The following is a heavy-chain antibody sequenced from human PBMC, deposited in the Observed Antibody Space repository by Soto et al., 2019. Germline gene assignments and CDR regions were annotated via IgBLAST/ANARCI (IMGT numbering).Heavy chain of an antibody. D-gene: IGHD3-22*01. CDR3: ATSDSSENCYYYYGMDV. CDR1: GFTFSSYS. V-gene: IGHV3-21*01. Sequence: GGSLRLSCAASGFTFSSYSMNWVRQAPGKGLEWVSSISSSSSYIYYADSVKGRFTISRDNAKNSLYLQMNSLRAEDTAVYYCATSDSSENCYYYYGMDVWGQGTTVTVSS. CDR2: ISSSSSYI. J-gene: IGHJ6*02.